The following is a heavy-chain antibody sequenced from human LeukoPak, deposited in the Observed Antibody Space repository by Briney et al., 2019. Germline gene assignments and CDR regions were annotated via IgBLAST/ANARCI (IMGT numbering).Heavy chain of an antibody. Sequence: SETLSLTCTVSGGSISSYYWSWIRQPAGKGLEWIGRIHTSGSTNYNPSLKSRVTMSVDTSKNQFSLKLSSVIAADTAVYYCAIVGKWELRGSFAFDIWGQGTMVTVSS. D-gene: IGHD1-26*01. J-gene: IGHJ3*02. CDR2: IHTSGST. CDR3: AIVGKWELRGSFAFDI. CDR1: GGSISSYY. V-gene: IGHV4-4*07.